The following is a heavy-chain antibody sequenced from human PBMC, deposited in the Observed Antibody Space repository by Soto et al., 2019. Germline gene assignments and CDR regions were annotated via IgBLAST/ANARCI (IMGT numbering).Heavy chain of an antibody. CDR2: IGGSGFST. Sequence: HPGGSLRLSCAASGFTFSSYAMSWVRQAPGKGLEWVSAIGGSGFSTYYADSVKGRFTISRDNSKNTLYLQMNSLRAEDTAVYYCAKDKNIDTYYDAGYYYGMDVWGQGTTVTVSS. CDR3: AKDKNIDTYYDAGYYYGMDV. CDR1: GFTFSSYA. V-gene: IGHV3-23*01. J-gene: IGHJ6*02. D-gene: IGHD3-3*01.